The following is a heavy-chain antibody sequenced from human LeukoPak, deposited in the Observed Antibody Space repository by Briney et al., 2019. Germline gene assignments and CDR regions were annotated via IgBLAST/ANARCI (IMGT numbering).Heavy chain of an antibody. D-gene: IGHD3-10*01. J-gene: IGHJ4*02. CDR3: AKDWYYYGSGGYYSHRFDY. Sequence: GGSLRLSCAASGFTFSSYAMSWVRQAPGKGLEWVSAISGSGGSTYYADSVKGRFTISRDNSKNTLYLQMNSLRAEDTAVYYCAKDWYYYGSGGYYSHRFDYWGQGTLVTVSS. CDR1: GFTFSSYA. CDR2: ISGSGGST. V-gene: IGHV3-23*01.